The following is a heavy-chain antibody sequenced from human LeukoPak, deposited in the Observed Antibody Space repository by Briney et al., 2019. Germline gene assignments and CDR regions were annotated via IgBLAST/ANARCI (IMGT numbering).Heavy chain of an antibody. J-gene: IGHJ4*02. V-gene: IGHV4-59*01. CDR2: IYYSGST. D-gene: IGHD6-19*01. Sequence: SETLSLTCTVSGGSISSYYWSWIRQPPGKGLEWIGYIYYSGSTNYNPSLKSRVTISVDTSKNQFSLKLSSVTAADTAVYYCAREGIAVAGFFDYWGQGTLATVPS. CDR3: AREGIAVAGFFDY. CDR1: GGSISSYY.